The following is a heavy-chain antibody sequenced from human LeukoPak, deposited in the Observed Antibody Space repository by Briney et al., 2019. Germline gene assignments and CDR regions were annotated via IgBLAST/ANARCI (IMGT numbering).Heavy chain of an antibody. CDR3: ARDRGDDDYGDYDHYYGMDV. V-gene: IGHV3-21*01. CDR1: GFTFSGFS. Sequence: RGSLTLSCAGAGFTFSGFSLNWDRPAQGKGLEWVSSITTSVSSIYHADSGKVRFTIARANAKNALYLKMNSLRAEDTAVYYCARDRGDDDYGDYDHYYGMDVWGQGTTVTVSS. CDR2: ITTSVSSI. J-gene: IGHJ6*02. D-gene: IGHD4-17*01.